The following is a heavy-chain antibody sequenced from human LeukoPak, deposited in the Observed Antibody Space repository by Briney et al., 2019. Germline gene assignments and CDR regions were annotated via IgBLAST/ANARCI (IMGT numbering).Heavy chain of an antibody. J-gene: IGHJ4*02. Sequence: SETLSLTCIVSGGSINDYYWSWIRQSPGKGLEWIGYIYHTGSTSYSPSLKSRVSADTSQNQFSLKLSSVTAADTAVYYCASRKLGNDYWGQGTLVTVSS. CDR1: GGSINDYY. V-gene: IGHV4-59*01. CDR2: IYHTGST. D-gene: IGHD7-27*01. CDR3: ASRKLGNDY.